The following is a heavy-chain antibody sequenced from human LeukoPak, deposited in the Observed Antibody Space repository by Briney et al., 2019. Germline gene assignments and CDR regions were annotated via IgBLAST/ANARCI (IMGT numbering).Heavy chain of an antibody. CDR3: ARGPITMVRGVIPYYFDY. J-gene: IGHJ4*02. CDR1: GGTFSSYA. Sequence: SVKVSCKASGGTFSSYAISWVRQAPGQGLEWMGGIIPIFGTANYAQKFQGRVTITADESTSIAYMELSSLRSEDTAVYYCARGPITMVRGVIPYYFDYWGQGTLVTVSS. D-gene: IGHD3-10*01. V-gene: IGHV1-69*01. CDR2: IIPIFGTA.